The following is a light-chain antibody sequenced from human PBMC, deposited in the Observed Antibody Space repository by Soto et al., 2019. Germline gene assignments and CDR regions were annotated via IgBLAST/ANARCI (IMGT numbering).Light chain of an antibody. CDR2: EVR. Sequence: QSVLTQPASVSGSPGQSITVSCTGTSSDVGGYNFVSWYQQHPGKAPKLMIYEVRNRPSGVSNRFSGSKSGNTASLSIFGLQAEDEADYYCSSYTTSNSYFVFGTGTKVTVL. CDR3: SSYTTSNSYFV. CDR1: SSDVGGYNF. V-gene: IGLV2-14*01. J-gene: IGLJ1*01.